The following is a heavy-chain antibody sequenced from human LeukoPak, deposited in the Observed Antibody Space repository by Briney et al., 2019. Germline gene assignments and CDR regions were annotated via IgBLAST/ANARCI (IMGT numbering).Heavy chain of an antibody. D-gene: IGHD4-17*01. V-gene: IGHV1-8*03. CDR3: ARAYGDYPNDY. CDR1: GYTFTSYD. CDR2: MNPNSGNT. J-gene: IGHJ4*02. Sequence: ASVKVSCKASGYTFTSYDINWVRQATGQGLEWMGWMNPNSGNTGYARKFQGRVTITRNTSISTAYMELSSLRSEDTAVYYCARAYGDYPNDYWGQGTLVTVSS.